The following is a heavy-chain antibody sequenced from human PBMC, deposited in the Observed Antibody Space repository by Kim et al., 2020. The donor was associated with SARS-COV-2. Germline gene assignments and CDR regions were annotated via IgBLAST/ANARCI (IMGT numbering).Heavy chain of an antibody. J-gene: IGHJ5*02. Sequence: GGSLRLSCAASGFTFDDYAMHWVRQAPGKGLEWVSGISWNSGSIGYADSVKGRFTISRDNAKNSLYLQMNSLRAEDTALYYCAKDGLARPRGWFDPWGQGTLVTVSS. V-gene: IGHV3-9*01. CDR3: AKDGLARPRGWFDP. CDR1: GFTFDDYA. D-gene: IGHD3-10*01. CDR2: ISWNSGSI.